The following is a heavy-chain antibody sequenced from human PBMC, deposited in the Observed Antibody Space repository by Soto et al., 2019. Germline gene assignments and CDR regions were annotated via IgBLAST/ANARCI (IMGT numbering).Heavy chain of an antibody. CDR1: GDSVSSVGFH. D-gene: IGHD3-3*01. CDR2: IYNGGST. V-gene: IGHV4-30-4*01. CDR3: ARAPVGLDTISYFDY. J-gene: IGHJ4*02. Sequence: SETLSLTCTVSGDSVSSVGFHWAWLRRPPGKGLEWIGYIYNGGSTYYRPSLESRMHTSLDATRNHYSLRLTSVTAADTAVYFCARAPVGLDTISYFDYWGQGKLVTVSS.